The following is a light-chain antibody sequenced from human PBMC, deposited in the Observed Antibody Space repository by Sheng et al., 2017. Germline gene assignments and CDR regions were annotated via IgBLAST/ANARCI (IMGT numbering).Light chain of an antibody. CDR3: SSYRSSSSIYV. CDR2: EVS. V-gene: IGLV2-14*01. CDR1: SSDVGDYNY. J-gene: IGLJ1*01. Sequence: QSALTQPASVSGSPGQSISISRSGSSSDVGDYNYVSWYQQYPGKAPELVIYEVSNRPSGISNRFSGSKSDNTASLTISGLQAEDEADYYCSSYRSSSSIYVFGTGTKVTVL.